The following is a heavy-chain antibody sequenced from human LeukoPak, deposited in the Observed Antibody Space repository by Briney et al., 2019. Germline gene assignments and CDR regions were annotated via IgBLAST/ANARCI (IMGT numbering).Heavy chain of an antibody. J-gene: IGHJ5*02. CDR2: ISGSGGST. V-gene: IGHV3-23*01. Sequence: PGGSLRLSCAASGFTSAFTFSSYAMSWVRQTPGKGLEWVSAISGSGGSTYYANSVKGRFTISRDNSKNTLYLQMNSLRPEDTAVYYCASAITGTWGQGTLVTVSS. CDR1: GFTSAFTFSSYA. CDR3: ASAITGT. D-gene: IGHD1-20*01.